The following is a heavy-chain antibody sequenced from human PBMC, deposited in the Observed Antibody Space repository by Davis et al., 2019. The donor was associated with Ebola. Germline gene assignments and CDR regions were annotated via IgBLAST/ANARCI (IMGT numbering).Heavy chain of an antibody. CDR2: INAGNGNT. J-gene: IGHJ4*02. D-gene: IGHD3-3*01. Sequence: AASVKVSCKASGYTFTSYAMHWVRQAPGQRLEWMGWINAGNGNTKYSQKFQGKVTITRDTSASTAYMELSSLRSEDTAVYYCARDLVDFWSGWFGYWGQGTLVTVSS. CDR1: GYTFTSYA. CDR3: ARDLVDFWSGWFGY. V-gene: IGHV1-3*01.